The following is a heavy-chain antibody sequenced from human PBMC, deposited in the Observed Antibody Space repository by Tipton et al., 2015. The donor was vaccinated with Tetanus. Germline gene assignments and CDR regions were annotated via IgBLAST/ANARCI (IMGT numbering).Heavy chain of an antibody. CDR3: ARYTVTNFDFGY. J-gene: IGHJ4*02. Sequence: TLSLTCTVSGGSISSGDCYWSWIRQPPGKGLEWIGYIYYSGSTYYNPSLKSRVTISVDTSKNQFSLKLSSVTAADTAVYYCARYTVTNFDFGYWGQGTLVTVSS. V-gene: IGHV4-30-4*01. CDR1: GGSISSGDCY. D-gene: IGHD4-17*01. CDR2: IYYSGST.